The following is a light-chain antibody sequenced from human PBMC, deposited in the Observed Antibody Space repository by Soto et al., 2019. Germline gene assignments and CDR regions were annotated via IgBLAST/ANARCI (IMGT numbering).Light chain of an antibody. CDR2: GAS. V-gene: IGKV3-20*01. CDR3: QQYGSSGT. Sequence: EIVLTQSPGTLSLSPGERATLSFRASESVGSYLTWYQHKPGQAPRLLIYGASNRATGIPDRFSGSGSGTDFTLTISRLEPEDFAVYYCQQYGSSGTFGQGTKVDIK. J-gene: IGKJ1*01. CDR1: ESVGSY.